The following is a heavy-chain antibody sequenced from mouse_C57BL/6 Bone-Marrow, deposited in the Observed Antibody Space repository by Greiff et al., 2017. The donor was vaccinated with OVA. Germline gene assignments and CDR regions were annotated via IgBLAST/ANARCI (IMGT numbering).Heavy chain of an antibody. J-gene: IGHJ1*03. CDR2: IYPGGGYT. Sequence: VQLQQSGAELVRPGPSVKMSCKASGYTFTNYWIGWAKQRPGHGLEWIGDIYPGGGYTHYNEKFKGKATLTAYKSSSTAYMQVSSLTSEDSAIYYCARYISSDRNWYFDVWGTGTTVTVSA. D-gene: IGHD1-1*01. V-gene: IGHV1-63*01. CDR3: ARYISSDRNWYFDV. CDR1: GYTFTNYW.